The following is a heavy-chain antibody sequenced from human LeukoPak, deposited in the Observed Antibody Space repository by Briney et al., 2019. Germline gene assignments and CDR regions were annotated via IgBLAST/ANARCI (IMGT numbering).Heavy chain of an antibody. CDR1: GFTFSSYG. Sequence: GGSLRLSCAASGFTFSSYGMHWVRQAPGKGLEWVSVISYDGGNKYYADSVKGRFTISRDNSKNTLYLQMNSLRAEDTAVYYCAKEELQTTYYYYGMDVWGQGTTVTVSS. D-gene: IGHD1-1*01. CDR3: AKEELQTTYYYYGMDV. V-gene: IGHV3-30*18. CDR2: ISYDGGNK. J-gene: IGHJ6*02.